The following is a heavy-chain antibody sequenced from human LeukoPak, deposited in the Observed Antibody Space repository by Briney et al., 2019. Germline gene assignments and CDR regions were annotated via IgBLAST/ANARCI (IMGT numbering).Heavy chain of an antibody. CDR2: IYYSGST. D-gene: IGHD4-11*01. V-gene: IGHV4-59*01. CDR3: ARGPVTFDY. CDR1: GGSISGYY. Sequence: PSETLSLTCTVSGGSISGYYWSWIRQPPGKGLEWIGYIYYSGSTNYNPSLKSRVTISADTSKNQFSLKLSSVTAADTAVYYCARGPVTFDYWGQGTLVTVSS. J-gene: IGHJ4*02.